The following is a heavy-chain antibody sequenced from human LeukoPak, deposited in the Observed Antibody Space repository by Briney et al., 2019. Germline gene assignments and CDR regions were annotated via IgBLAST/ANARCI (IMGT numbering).Heavy chain of an antibody. Sequence: SETLSPTCTVSGGSFSSGNYYWSWIRQPAGKGLEWIGRILTSGSSNSNPSLTSRITMSVDTSQNQFSMKLFSVTAADTAVYYCARDKARCGSFSYFLRYCQVWGQGTLVTVSS. CDR1: GGSFSSGNYY. J-gene: IGHJ1*01. CDR2: ILTSGSS. CDR3: ARDKARCGSFSYFLRYCQV. V-gene: IGHV4-61*02. D-gene: IGHD2-21*01.